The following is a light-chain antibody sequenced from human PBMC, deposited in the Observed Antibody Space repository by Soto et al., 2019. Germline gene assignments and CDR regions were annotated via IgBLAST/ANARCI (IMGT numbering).Light chain of an antibody. CDR3: ATWDSSLSAYV. V-gene: IGLV1-51*01. CDR2: DNN. J-gene: IGLJ1*01. Sequence: QSVLTQPPSVSAAPGQKVTISCPGSSSNIGGNSVSWYQQLPGTAPKLLIYDNNKRPSGIPARFSGSKSGTSATLGITGLQTGDEADYYCATWDSSLSAYVFGTGTKVTVL. CDR1: SSNIGGNS.